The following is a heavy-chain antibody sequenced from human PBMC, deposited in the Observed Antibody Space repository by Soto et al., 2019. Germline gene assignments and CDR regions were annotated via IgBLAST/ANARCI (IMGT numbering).Heavy chain of an antibody. D-gene: IGHD3-3*01. CDR1: GGTFSSYA. CDR2: IIPIFGTA. J-gene: IGHJ4*02. V-gene: IGHV1-69*19. Sequence: QVQLVQSGAEVKKPGSSVKVSCKASGGTFSSYAISWVRQAPGQGLEWMGGIIPIFGTANYAQKFQGRVTITADESTSTAYMELSNLRSEDTALYYCASRLYYDFWSGYYGFDYWGQGTLVTVSS. CDR3: ASRLYYDFWSGYYGFDY.